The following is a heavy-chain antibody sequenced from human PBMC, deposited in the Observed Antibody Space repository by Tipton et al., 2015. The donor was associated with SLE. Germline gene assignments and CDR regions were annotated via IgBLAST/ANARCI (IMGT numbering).Heavy chain of an antibody. J-gene: IGHJ6*03. V-gene: IGHV4-38-2*02. Sequence: TLSLTCTVSGYSISSGYYWAWIRQSPGKGLEWIGTINNIGRSPYYNPSLKSRVTMSLDTSKNQFSLKLTSVTAADTAVYYCAREPVYYYYYMDVWVKGTTVAVSS. CDR1: GYSISSGYY. CDR3: AREPVYYYYYMDV. CDR2: INNIGRSP.